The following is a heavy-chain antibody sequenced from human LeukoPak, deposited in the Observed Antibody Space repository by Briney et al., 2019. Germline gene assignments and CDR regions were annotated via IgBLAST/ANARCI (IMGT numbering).Heavy chain of an antibody. V-gene: IGHV5-51*01. CDR1: GYSFSTNW. D-gene: IGHD3-22*01. CDR3: ASVPYDSSGYFNY. Sequence: GESLKISCQGSGYSFSTNWIAWVRQMPGKGLEWMGIIYPGDSDTRYSPSFQGQVTISADKSISTAYLQWSSLKASDTAMYYCASVPYDSSGYFNYWGQGTLVTVSS. J-gene: IGHJ4*02. CDR2: IYPGDSDT.